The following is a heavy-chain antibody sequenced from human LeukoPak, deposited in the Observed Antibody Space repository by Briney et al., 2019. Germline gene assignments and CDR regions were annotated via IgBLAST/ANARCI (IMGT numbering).Heavy chain of an antibody. J-gene: IGHJ4*02. CDR3: ARGEWSSSPFDY. CDR1: GFTFSSYW. D-gene: IGHD6-6*01. CDR2: IKQDGSEK. V-gene: IGHV3-7*01. Sequence: GGSLRLSCAASGFTFSSYWMSWVRQAPGKGLEWVANIKQDGSEKDYVDSVKGRFTISRDTAKNSLYLQMNSLKAEDTAVYYCARGEWSSSPFDYWGQGTLVTVSS.